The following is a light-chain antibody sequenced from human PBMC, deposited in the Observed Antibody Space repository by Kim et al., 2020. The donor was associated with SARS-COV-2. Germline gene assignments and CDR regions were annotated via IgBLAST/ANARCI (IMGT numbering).Light chain of an antibody. V-gene: IGKV3-20*01. CDR2: GAS. CDR1: QSVSSSC. J-gene: IGKJ1*01. CDR3: QQFSRSSWT. Sequence: ETVLTQSPGTLSLSPGERATLSCRASQSVSSSCLAWYQQKPGQSPRLLIYGASSRATGIPDRFSGSGSGTDFTLTISRLEPEDFAVYYCQQFSRSSWTFGQGTKVEFK.